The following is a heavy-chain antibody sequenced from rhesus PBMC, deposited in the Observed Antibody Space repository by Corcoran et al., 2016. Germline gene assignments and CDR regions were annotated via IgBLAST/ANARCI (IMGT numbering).Heavy chain of an antibody. Sequence: QVQLQESGPGVVKPSETLSLTCAVSGGSISGYYLWSWIRQPPGKGLEWIGYINGGRGGTSYNPSLKSRVIISIDTSKNQFSLRLSSVTAADTAVYYCARETGVLTALFDYWGQGVLVTVSS. D-gene: IGHD2-15*01. V-gene: IGHV4-106*01. CDR2: INGGRGGT. J-gene: IGHJ4*01. CDR3: ARETGVLTALFDY. CDR1: GGSISGYYL.